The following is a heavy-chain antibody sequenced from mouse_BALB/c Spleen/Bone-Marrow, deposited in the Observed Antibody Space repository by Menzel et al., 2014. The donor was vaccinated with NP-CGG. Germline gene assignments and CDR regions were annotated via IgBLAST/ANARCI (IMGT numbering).Heavy chain of an antibody. CDR1: GYTFSSDY. J-gene: IGHJ4*01. V-gene: IGHV1S81*02. Sequence: QVQLQQPGAELVKPGASVKLSCEASGYTFSSDYMYWVKQRPGQGLEWIGEINPSNGGTNFNEKFKSKATLTVDKSSSTAYMQLSSLTSEDSAVYYCTRSRRAMDYWGQGTSVTVSS. CDR3: TRSRRAMDY. D-gene: IGHD2-12*01. CDR2: INPSNGGT.